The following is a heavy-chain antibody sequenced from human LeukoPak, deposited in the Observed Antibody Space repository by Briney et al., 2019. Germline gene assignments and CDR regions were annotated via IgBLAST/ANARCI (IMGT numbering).Heavy chain of an antibody. CDR1: GFTFSSYA. Sequence: GGSLRLSCAASGFTFSSYAMSWVRQAPGKGLEWVAAINGSGGSTYYADSVKGRFTISRDNSKNTLYLQMNSLRAEDTAVYYCAKDRGVVVPENCFDPWGQGTLVTVSS. CDR2: INGSGGST. D-gene: IGHD2-2*01. J-gene: IGHJ5*02. V-gene: IGHV3-23*01. CDR3: AKDRGVVVPENCFDP.